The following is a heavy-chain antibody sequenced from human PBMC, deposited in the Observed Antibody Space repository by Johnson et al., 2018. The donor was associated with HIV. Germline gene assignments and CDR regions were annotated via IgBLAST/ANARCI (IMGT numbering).Heavy chain of an antibody. CDR1: GFTFDDYA. J-gene: IGHJ3*02. Sequence: VQLVEFGGGVVRPGGSMRLSCAASGFTFDDYAMHWVRQAPGKGLEWGSGISWNSGSIGYAGSVKGRFTISRDNAKNSLYLQMNSLRAEDTALYYCAAIALGSSSWYVDAFDIWGQGTVVTVSS. V-gene: IGHV3-9*01. CDR2: ISWNSGSI. CDR3: AAIALGSSSWYVDAFDI. D-gene: IGHD6-13*01.